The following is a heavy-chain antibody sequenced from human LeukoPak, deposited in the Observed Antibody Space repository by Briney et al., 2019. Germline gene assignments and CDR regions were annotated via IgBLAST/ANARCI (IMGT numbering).Heavy chain of an antibody. J-gene: IGHJ4*02. Sequence: GALRLSCAASGFTFSTNGMLWARQAPGKGLEWVSAISGSGGSTYYASSVKGRFTISRDNSKNTLYLQMNSLRAEDTAVYYCATYYDSSGYYYRFGYWGQGTLVTVSS. CDR1: GFTFSTNG. D-gene: IGHD3-22*01. CDR3: ATYYDSSGYYYRFGY. V-gene: IGHV3-23*01. CDR2: ISGSGGST.